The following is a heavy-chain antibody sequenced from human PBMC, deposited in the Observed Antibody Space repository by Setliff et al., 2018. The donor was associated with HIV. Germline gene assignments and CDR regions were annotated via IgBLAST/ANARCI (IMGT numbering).Heavy chain of an antibody. J-gene: IGHJ6*03. V-gene: IGHV4-34*01. Sequence: SETLSLTCTVSDGSISSYYWSWIRQPPGKGLEWIGEINHSGSTHYNPSLKSRFTISVDTSKNQFSLKVNSVTAADTAVYYCARGARLLAGYSDRWDYYYMGVWGKGTTVTVSS. CDR3: ARGARLLAGYSDRWDYYYMGV. CDR2: INHSGST. D-gene: IGHD6-13*01. CDR1: DGSISSYY.